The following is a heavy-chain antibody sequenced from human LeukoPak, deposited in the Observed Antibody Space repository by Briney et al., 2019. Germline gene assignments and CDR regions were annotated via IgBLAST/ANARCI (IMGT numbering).Heavy chain of an antibody. CDR1: GFTFSTKS. CDR2: ITADSGTT. Sequence: GGSLRLSCAVSGFTFSTKSMNWVRQAPGKGLEWVSYITADSGTTYYADSVKGRFTISRDNAKNSLYLQMNSLRDEDTAVYYCAKDIEEWLVKGGGCFDYWGQGTLVTVSS. J-gene: IGHJ4*02. CDR3: AKDIEEWLVKGGGCFDY. V-gene: IGHV3-48*02. D-gene: IGHD6-19*01.